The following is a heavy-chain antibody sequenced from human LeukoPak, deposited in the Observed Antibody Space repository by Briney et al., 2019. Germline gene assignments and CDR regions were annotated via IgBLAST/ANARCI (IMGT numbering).Heavy chain of an antibody. CDR1: GGTFSSYA. Sequence: SVKVSCKASGGTFSSYAISWVRQAPGQGLEWMGGIIPIFGTANYAQKFQGRVTITADESTSTAYMELSSPRSEDTAVYYCARGPAVAGIGYFDYWGQGTLVTVSS. J-gene: IGHJ4*02. D-gene: IGHD6-19*01. CDR3: ARGPAVAGIGYFDY. V-gene: IGHV1-69*01. CDR2: IIPIFGTA.